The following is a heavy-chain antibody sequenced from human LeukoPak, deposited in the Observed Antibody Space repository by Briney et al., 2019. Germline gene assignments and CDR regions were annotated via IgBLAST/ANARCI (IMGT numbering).Heavy chain of an antibody. CDR3: AMGVGAPEDLAVAADFDY. CDR1: GYSFILYG. D-gene: IGHD6-19*01. J-gene: IGHJ4*02. Sequence: GASVKVSCKTSGYSFILYGISWVRQAPGQGPEWMGWISTSTGDTKYTQKFQGRVTLTTDTSTSTAYMELSSLRSDDTAVYYCAMGVGAPEDLAVAADFDYWGQGTLVTVSS. V-gene: IGHV1-18*01. CDR2: ISTSTGDT.